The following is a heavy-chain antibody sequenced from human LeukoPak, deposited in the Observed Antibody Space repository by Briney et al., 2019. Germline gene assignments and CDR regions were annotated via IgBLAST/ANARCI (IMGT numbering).Heavy chain of an antibody. J-gene: IGHJ4*02. CDR3: TRLAPGSSRDY. Sequence: GGSLRLSCAASGLIFSHYWMSWVRQSPGKGLEWVATINNDGGDTLYADSVKGRLTISRDDAKNSLFLQFHSLRVDDTAVYYCTRLAPGSSRDYWGQGTLVTVSS. CDR2: INNDGGDT. CDR1: GLIFSHYW. V-gene: IGHV3-7*01. D-gene: IGHD2-15*01.